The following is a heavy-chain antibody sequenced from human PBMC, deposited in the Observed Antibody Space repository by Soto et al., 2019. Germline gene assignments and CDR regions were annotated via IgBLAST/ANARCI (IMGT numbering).Heavy chain of an antibody. CDR1: GFTFSSYS. CDR2: ISSSSSYI. CDR3: ARDLEMATISYYYYYGMDV. Sequence: EVQLVESGGGLVKPGGSLRLSCAASGFTFSSYSMNWVRQAPGKGLEWVSSISSSSSYIYYADSVKGRFTISRDNAKNSLYLQMNSLRAVDTAVYYCARDLEMATISYYYYYGMDVWGQGTTVTVSS. D-gene: IGHD5-12*01. J-gene: IGHJ6*02. V-gene: IGHV3-21*01.